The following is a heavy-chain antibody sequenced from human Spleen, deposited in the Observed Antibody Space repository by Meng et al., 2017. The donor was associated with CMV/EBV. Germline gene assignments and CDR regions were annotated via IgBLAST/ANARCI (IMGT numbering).Heavy chain of an antibody. J-gene: IGHJ5*01. V-gene: IGHV4-61*05. Sequence: SETLSLTCTVSGGSISSSSYYWSWIRQPPGKGLEWIGYIYYSGSTNYNPSLKSRVTISVDTSKNQFSLKLSSVTAADTAVYYCTKIGYCTRTSCSGNWFDSWGQGTLVTVSS. CDR3: TKIGYCTRTSCSGNWFDS. D-gene: IGHD2-2*01. CDR2: IYYSGST. CDR1: GGSISSSSYY.